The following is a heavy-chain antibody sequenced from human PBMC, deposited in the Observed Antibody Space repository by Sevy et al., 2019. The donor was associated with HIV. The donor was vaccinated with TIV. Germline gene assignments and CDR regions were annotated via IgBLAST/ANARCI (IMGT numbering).Heavy chain of an antibody. D-gene: IGHD1-26*01. Sequence: GESLKISCTASGYSFVGYWIGWVRQRPGKGLEYMGIIFPGNSDARVSPSFQGQVTISADKSTSTAYLHWSSLRASDTAMYYCARSREGLVLDAFDIWGQGTMVTVSS. V-gene: IGHV5-51*01. CDR2: IFPGNSDA. J-gene: IGHJ3*02. CDR1: GYSFVGYW. CDR3: ARSREGLVLDAFDI.